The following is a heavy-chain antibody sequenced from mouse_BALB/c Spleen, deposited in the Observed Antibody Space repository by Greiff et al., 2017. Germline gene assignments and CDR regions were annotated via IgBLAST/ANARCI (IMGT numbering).Heavy chain of an antibody. D-gene: IGHD2-3*01. CDR1: GFSLTSYG. J-gene: IGHJ4*01. CDR3: ARNEGYDGYYYYAMDY. V-gene: IGHV2-2*02. CDR2: IWSGGST. Sequence: VQLQQSGPGLVQPSQSLSITCTVSGFSLTSYGVHWVRQSPGKGLEWLGVIWSGGSTDYNAAFISRLSISKDNSKSQVFFKMNSLQANDTAIYYCARNEGYDGYYYYAMDYWGQGTSVTVSS.